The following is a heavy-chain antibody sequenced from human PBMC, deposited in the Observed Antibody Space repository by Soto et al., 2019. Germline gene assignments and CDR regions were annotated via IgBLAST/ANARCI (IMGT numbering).Heavy chain of an antibody. CDR1: GFTFTSSG. J-gene: IGHJ3*02. Sequence: QMQLVQSGPEVKKPGTSVKVSCKTSGFTFTSSGVQWVRQARGQRLEWIGWIVVASGNTNYAQKFQERVXXTXDXYTSTAYMELSSLRSEDTAVYYCAAAKGDAADGFDIWGQGTMVTVSS. D-gene: IGHD3-10*01. CDR3: AAAKGDAADGFDI. V-gene: IGHV1-58*01. CDR2: IVVASGNT.